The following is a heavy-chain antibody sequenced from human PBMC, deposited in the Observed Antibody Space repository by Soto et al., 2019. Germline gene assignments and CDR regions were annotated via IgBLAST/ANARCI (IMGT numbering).Heavy chain of an antibody. CDR2: IIPIFGTA. CDR1: GGTFSSYA. D-gene: IGHD6-13*01. CDR3: ARLGAAAGTGYYYYGMDV. J-gene: IGHJ6*02. Sequence: GASVKVSCKASGGTFSSYAISWVRQAPGQGLEWMGGIIPIFGTANYAQKFQGRVTITADESTSTAYMELSSLRSEDTAVYYCARLGAAAGTGYYYYGMDVWGQGTTVTV. V-gene: IGHV1-69*13.